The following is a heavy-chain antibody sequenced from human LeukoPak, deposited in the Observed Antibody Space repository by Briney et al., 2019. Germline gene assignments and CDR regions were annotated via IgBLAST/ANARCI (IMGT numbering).Heavy chain of an antibody. V-gene: IGHV3-74*01. J-gene: IGHJ5*02. CDR3: DSDLGGWFDQ. CDR2: IDEDGKTI. CDR1: GFTFNSYW. Sequence: PGGSLRLSCAASGFTFNSYWMHWVRQAPGKGLVWVSRIDEDGKTIDYADSVKGRFTISRDNAKDTLYLQMSSLRDEDTAVYNGDSDLGGWFDQWGRGTLVTVSS. D-gene: IGHD2-15*01.